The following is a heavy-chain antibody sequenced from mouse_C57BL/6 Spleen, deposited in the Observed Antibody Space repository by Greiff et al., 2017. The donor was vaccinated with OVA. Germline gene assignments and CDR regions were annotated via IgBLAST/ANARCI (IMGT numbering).Heavy chain of an antibody. V-gene: IGHV1-53*01. J-gene: IGHJ1*03. D-gene: IGHD1-1*01. Sequence: QVQLQQPGTELVKPGASVKLSCKASGYTFTSYWMHWVKQRPGQGLEWIGNINPSNGGTNYNEKFKSKATLTVDKSSSTAYMQLSSLTSEDSAVYYCARRIFYGSSYNWYFDFWGTGTTVTVSS. CDR3: ARRIFYGSSYNWYFDF. CDR1: GYTFTSYW. CDR2: INPSNGGT.